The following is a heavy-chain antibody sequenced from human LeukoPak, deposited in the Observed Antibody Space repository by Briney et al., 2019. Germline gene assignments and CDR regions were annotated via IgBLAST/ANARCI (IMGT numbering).Heavy chain of an antibody. CDR2: IFPSGGKT. Sequence: GASVKVSCKASGYKFTDYYIYWVRQAPGRGLEWMGAIFPSGGKTDYSQKFQGRLTLTRDTSTNTVYMELTGLRSDDTALYFCTRAFDPWGQGTLVTVSS. CDR1: GYKFTDYY. CDR3: TRAFDP. J-gene: IGHJ5*02. V-gene: IGHV1-46*01.